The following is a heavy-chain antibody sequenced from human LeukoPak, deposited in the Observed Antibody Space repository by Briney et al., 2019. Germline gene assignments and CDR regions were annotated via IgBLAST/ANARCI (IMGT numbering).Heavy chain of an antibody. Sequence: RASVKVSCKASGYTLTDYYIHWVRQAPGQGLEWMGWINPNYGGTKYAQKFQGRVTLTRDTSIGTAYMELSRLTSDDTAVYYCARGGDYDYWGQGTLVTVSS. D-gene: IGHD3-16*01. CDR2: INPNYGGT. J-gene: IGHJ4*02. CDR1: GYTLTDYY. CDR3: ARGGDYDY. V-gene: IGHV1-2*02.